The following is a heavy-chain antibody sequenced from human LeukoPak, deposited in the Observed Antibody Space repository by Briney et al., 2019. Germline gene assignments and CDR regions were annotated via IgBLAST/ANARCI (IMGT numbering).Heavy chain of an antibody. V-gene: IGHV3-9*01. Sequence: GGSLRLSCAASGFTFDDYAMHWVRQAPGKGLEWVSGISWNSGSIGYADSVKGRFTISRDNAKNSLYLQMNSLRAEDTALYYCAKDTVETYYGSGSCSLWGQGTLVTVSS. D-gene: IGHD3-10*01. CDR1: GFTFDDYA. CDR2: ISWNSGSI. J-gene: IGHJ4*02. CDR3: AKDTVETYYGSGSCSL.